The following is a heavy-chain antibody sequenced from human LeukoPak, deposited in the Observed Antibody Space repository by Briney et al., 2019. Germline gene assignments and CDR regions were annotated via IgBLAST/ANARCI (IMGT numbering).Heavy chain of an antibody. CDR3: ARDFTMEQTFDI. J-gene: IGHJ3*02. V-gene: IGHV4-59*01. CDR2: MYYSGST. D-gene: IGHD1/OR15-1a*01. Sequence: SETLSLNCTVSYGCLSNYYWNWIRQPPGQGLHWIGYMYYSGSTNYNPSFESRVTISVDTSENQFSLKLSSLTAADTAVYYCARDFTMEQTFDIWGQGIMVTVSS. CDR1: YGCLSNYY.